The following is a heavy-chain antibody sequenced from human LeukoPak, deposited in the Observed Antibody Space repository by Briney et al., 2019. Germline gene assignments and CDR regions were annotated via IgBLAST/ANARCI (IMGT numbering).Heavy chain of an antibody. D-gene: IGHD1-26*01. CDR3: AKGSLAVPTTPFDF. Sequence: GGSLRLSCTASGFTFSDSFMSWIRQAPGKELEFISYISSRSTTIYYADSVKGRFTISRDNAKNLLYLQMNSLRVDDTAVFYCAKGSLAVPTTPFDFWGQGTLVTVSS. CDR1: GFTFSDSF. J-gene: IGHJ4*02. V-gene: IGHV3-11*01. CDR2: ISSRSTTI.